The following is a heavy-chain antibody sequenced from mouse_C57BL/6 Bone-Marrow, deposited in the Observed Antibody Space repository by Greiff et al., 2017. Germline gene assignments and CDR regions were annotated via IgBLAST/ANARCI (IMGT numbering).Heavy chain of an antibody. J-gene: IGHJ4*01. V-gene: IGHV1-50*01. CDR3: ARGGFYYYGSSYECYAMDY. CDR2: IDPSDSYT. CDR1: GYTFTSYW. Sequence: QVQLKQPGAELVKPGASVTLSCKASGYTFTSYWMQWVKQRPGQGLEWIGEIDPSDSYTNSNQKFKGKATLTVATSSSTAYMQLSSMTSEDSAVYYCARGGFYYYGSSYECYAMDYWGQGTSVTVSS. D-gene: IGHD1-1*01.